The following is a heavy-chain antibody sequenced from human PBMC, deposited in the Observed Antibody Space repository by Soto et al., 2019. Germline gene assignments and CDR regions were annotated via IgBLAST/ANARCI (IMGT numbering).Heavy chain of an antibody. V-gene: IGHV3-7*05. J-gene: IGHJ3*02. D-gene: IGHD3-22*01. CDR2: IKQDESEK. Sequence: PGGSLRLSCAASGFTFSSYWMSWVRQAPGKGLEWVANIKQDESEKYYVDTVKGRFTISRDNAKYSLYLKMNSLRAEDTAVYYCARYLPYYYDSSGYLAKDAFDIWGQGTMVTVS. CDR3: ARYLPYYYDSSGYLAKDAFDI. CDR1: GFTFSSYW.